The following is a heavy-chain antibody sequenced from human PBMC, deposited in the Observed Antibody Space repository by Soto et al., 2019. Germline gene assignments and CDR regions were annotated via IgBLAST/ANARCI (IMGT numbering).Heavy chain of an antibody. CDR1: GGSVSSGSYY. J-gene: IGHJ4*02. Sequence: QVQLQESGPGLEKPSETLSLTCTVSGGSVSSGSYYWSWIRQPPVKGLEWIEYIYYSGSTNYNPSLKSRVTISVDTSKNQFSLKLSSVTAADTAVYYCARVLDCTNGVCDAFGYYFDYWGQGTLVTVSS. D-gene: IGHD2-8*01. V-gene: IGHV4-61*01. CDR2: IYYSGST. CDR3: ARVLDCTNGVCDAFGYYFDY.